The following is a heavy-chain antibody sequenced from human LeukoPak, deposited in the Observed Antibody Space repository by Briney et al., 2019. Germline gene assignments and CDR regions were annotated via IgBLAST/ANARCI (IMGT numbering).Heavy chain of an antibody. CDR1: GGSTSNYF. D-gene: IGHD3-22*01. Sequence: SETLSLTCTVSGGSTSNYFCTWLRQSAGKGLEWIGRIYTSGSTNYNPSLKSRVTMSVDTSKNQFSLKLSSVTAADTAVYYCARTMIVVVYGDASDIWGQRTMVTVYS. V-gene: IGHV4-4*07. J-gene: IGHJ3*02. CDR3: ARTMIVVVYGDASDI. CDR2: IYTSGST.